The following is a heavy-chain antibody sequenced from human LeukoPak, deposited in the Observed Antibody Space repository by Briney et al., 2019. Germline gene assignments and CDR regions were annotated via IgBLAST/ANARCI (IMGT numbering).Heavy chain of an antibody. J-gene: IGHJ4*02. Sequence: HPGGPLRLSCAASGFTHSSYEMVWVRQAPGKGVEGVSYISSSCSTIYYAAAVKGRFTISRDNAKNTLYLQMNSLRAEDTAVYYCARDGGNGYISVYWVQGTLVTVSS. D-gene: IGHD4-23*01. CDR3: ARDGGNGYISVY. CDR2: ISSSCSTI. CDR1: GFTHSSYE. V-gene: IGHV3-48*03.